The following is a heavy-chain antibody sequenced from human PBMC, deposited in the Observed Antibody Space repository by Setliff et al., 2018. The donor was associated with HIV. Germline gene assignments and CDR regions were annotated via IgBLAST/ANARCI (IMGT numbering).Heavy chain of an antibody. D-gene: IGHD2-2*01. CDR3: AASRYCSSTSCYEDYGLDV. CDR1: GYTFTSYG. J-gene: IGHJ6*02. Sequence: ASVKVSCKASGYTFTSYGISWVRQAPGQRLEWIGWIVVASGNTNYAQKFQERVTITRDMSTSTAYMELSSLRSEDTAVYYCAASRYCSSTSCYEDYGLDVWGQGTTVTVSS. CDR2: IVVASGNT. V-gene: IGHV1-58*02.